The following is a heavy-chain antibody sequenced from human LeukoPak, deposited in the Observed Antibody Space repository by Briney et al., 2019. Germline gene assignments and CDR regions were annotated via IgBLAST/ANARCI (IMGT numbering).Heavy chain of an antibody. CDR2: ISGSASGGT. V-gene: IGHV3-23*01. Sequence: GGSLGLSCAASGFPFSTNDMSWVRQAPGKGLEWVSAISGSASGGTTYEDSVKGRFTISRDNPKGTLYLQMNSLRAEDTAVYYCAKVKTHWYFDNWGRGTLVTVSS. CDR1: GFPFSTND. D-gene: IGHD1-1*01. J-gene: IGHJ4*02. CDR3: AKVKTHWYFDN.